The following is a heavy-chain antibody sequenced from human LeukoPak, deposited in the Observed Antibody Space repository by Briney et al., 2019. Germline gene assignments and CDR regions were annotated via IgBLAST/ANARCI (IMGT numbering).Heavy chain of an antibody. Sequence: SETLSLTCTVSGGSISSYYWSWIRQPPGKGLEWIGYIYYTGSTNYNPSLKSRVTISVDTSKNQVSLKLSSVTAADTAVHYCARVEWELPSPGVWGQGTLVTVSS. CDR2: IYYTGST. CDR3: ARVEWELPSPGV. J-gene: IGHJ4*02. V-gene: IGHV4-59*01. D-gene: IGHD1-26*01. CDR1: GGSISSYY.